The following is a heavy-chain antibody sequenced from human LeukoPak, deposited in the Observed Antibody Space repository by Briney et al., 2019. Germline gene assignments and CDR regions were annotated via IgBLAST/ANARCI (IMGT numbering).Heavy chain of an antibody. D-gene: IGHD5-12*01. CDR1: GFTVSSNY. V-gene: IGHV3-66*01. J-gene: IGHJ4*02. Sequence: GGSLRLPCAASGFTVSSNYMSSVRQAPGKGLEWVSVIYSGGSTYYTDSVKGRFTISRDNSKNTLYLQMNSLRADDTAMYYCARSPGHSAYDLGYWGQGTLVTVSS. CDR2: IYSGGST. CDR3: ARSPGHSAYDLGY.